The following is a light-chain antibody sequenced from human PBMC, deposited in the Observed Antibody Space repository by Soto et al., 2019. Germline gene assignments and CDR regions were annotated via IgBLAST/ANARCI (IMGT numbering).Light chain of an antibody. CDR3: CSYAGSSPFV. CDR1: SSDVGRYNL. J-gene: IGLJ1*01. CDR2: EGS. Sequence: QSALTQPASVSGSPGQSVTISCTGTSSDVGRYNLVSWYQQHPGKAPKLMIYEGSKRPSGVSNRFSGSKSGNTASLTISGVQAEDEADYYCCSYAGSSPFVFGTGTKLTVL. V-gene: IGLV2-23*01.